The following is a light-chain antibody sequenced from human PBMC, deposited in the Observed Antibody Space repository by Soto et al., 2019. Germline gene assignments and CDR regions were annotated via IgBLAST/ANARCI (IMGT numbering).Light chain of an antibody. V-gene: IGKV1-5*01. Sequence: DIQMTQSPSTLPASVGDRVTITCRASQSISSSLAWYQQKPGKARKSLIYAASSLQSGVPSKFSGSGSGTDFTLTINSLQPEDSGTYYCYQYKSYPWTVGQGTKVDIK. CDR2: AAS. CDR3: YQYKSYPWT. J-gene: IGKJ1*01. CDR1: QSISSS.